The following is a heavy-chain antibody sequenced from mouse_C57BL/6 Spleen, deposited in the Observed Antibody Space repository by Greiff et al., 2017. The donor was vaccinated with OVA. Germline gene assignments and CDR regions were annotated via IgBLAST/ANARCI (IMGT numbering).Heavy chain of an antibody. CDR3: ARDGYYSILDY. V-gene: IGHV1-61*01. D-gene: IGHD2-3*01. CDR2: IYPSDSET. J-gene: IGHJ2*01. CDR1: GYTFTSYW. Sequence: QVQLQQPGAELVRPGSSVKLSCKASGYTFTSYWMDWVKQRPGQGLEWIGNIYPSDSETHYNQKFKDKATLTVDKSSSTAYMQLSSLTSEDSAVYYCARDGYYSILDYWGQGTTLTVSS.